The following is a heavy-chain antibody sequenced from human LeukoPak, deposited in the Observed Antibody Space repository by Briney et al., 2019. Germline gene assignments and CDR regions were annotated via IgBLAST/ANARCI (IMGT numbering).Heavy chain of an antibody. V-gene: IGHV4-34*01. CDR2: INHSGST. J-gene: IGHJ6*03. CDR1: GGSFSGYY. D-gene: IGHD6-6*01. Sequence: SETLSLTCAVYGGSFSGYYWSWIRQPPGKGLEWIGEINHSGSTNYNPSLKSRVTISVDTSKNQFSLKLSSVTAADTAVYYCARASEYDYYYMDVWGKGTTVTVSS. CDR3: ARASEYDYYYMDV.